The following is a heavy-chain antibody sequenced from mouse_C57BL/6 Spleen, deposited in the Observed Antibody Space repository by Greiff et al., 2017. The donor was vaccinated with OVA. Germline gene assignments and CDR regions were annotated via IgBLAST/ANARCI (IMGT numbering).Heavy chain of an antibody. CDR1: GYAFSSYC. CDR3: ARDWGCIHAMDY. D-gene: IGHD3-3*01. Sequence: QVQLKQSGAELVKPGASVKISCKASGYAFSSYCMNWVKQRPGKGLEWIGQIYPGDGDTNYNGKFKGKATLTADKSSSTAYMQLSSLTSEDSAVYFCARDWGCIHAMDYWGQGTSVTVSS. V-gene: IGHV1-80*01. J-gene: IGHJ4*01. CDR2: IYPGDGDT.